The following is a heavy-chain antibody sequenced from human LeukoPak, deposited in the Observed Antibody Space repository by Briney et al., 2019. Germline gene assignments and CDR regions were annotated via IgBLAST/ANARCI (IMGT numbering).Heavy chain of an antibody. J-gene: IGHJ5*02. Sequence: SETLSLTCAVYGGSSSGYYWSWIRQPPGKGLEWIGEINHSGSTNYNPSLKSRVTISVDTSKNQFSLKLSSVTAADTAVYYCARGRDGRRNWFDPWGQGTLVTVSS. D-gene: IGHD5-24*01. V-gene: IGHV4-34*01. CDR3: ARGRDGRRNWFDP. CDR2: INHSGST. CDR1: GGSSSGYY.